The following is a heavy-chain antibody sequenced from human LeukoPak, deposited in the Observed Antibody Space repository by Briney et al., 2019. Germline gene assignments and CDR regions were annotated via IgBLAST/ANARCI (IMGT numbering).Heavy chain of an antibody. CDR1: GYRLTELS. D-gene: IGHD5-18*01. V-gene: IGHV1-24*01. CDR2: FDPEDGET. J-gene: IGHJ4*02. Sequence: ASVKVSCKVSGYRLTELSMHWVRQAAGKGLEGMGGFDPEDGETIYAQKFQGRVTMTEDTSTDTAYMELSSLRSAATAVSYCATPGIHLSSSDHLLDYCGQGPLVPVSS. CDR3: ATPGIHLSSSDHLLDY.